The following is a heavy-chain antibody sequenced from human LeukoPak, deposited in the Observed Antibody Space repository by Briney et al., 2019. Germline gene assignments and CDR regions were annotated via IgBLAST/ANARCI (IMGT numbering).Heavy chain of an antibody. CDR1: GFTFSDYY. V-gene: IGHV3-11*04. D-gene: IGHD4-11*01. Sequence: GGSLRLSRAASGFTFSDYYLSWIRQAPGKGLEWVSYISSSGSTIYYADSVKGRFTISRDNAKNSLYLQMNSLRADDTAVYYCASNSNPDWFDPWGQGTLVTVSP. CDR2: ISSSGSTI. CDR3: ASNSNPDWFDP. J-gene: IGHJ5*02.